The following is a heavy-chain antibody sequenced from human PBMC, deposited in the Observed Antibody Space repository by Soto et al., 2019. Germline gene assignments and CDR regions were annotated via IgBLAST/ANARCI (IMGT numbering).Heavy chain of an antibody. Sequence: QVQLVQSGPEVKKPGSSVKDSCKASGGTFSSYAISWVRQAPGQGLEWMGGIIPIFATPNYAQKFQGRVTITADKSTSTAYMELSSLRSEDTAVYYCARAFVGMYSGSFLLGYWGQGTLVTVSS. CDR1: GGTFSSYA. CDR2: IIPIFATP. J-gene: IGHJ4*02. CDR3: ARAFVGMYSGSFLLGY. V-gene: IGHV1-69*06. D-gene: IGHD1-26*01.